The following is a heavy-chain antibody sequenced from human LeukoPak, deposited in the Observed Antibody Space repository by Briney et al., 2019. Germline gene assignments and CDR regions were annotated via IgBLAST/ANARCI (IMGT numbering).Heavy chain of an antibody. CDR3: ARVGTRGPDY. J-gene: IGHJ4*02. CDR2: IIPIFGTA. D-gene: IGHD2-2*01. CDR1: GYTFTSYD. V-gene: IGHV1-69*13. Sequence: SVKVSCKASGYTFTSYDINWVRQAPGQGLEWMGGIIPIFGTANYAQKFQGRVTITADESTSTAYMELSSLRSEDTAVYYCARVGTRGPDYWGQGTLVTVSS.